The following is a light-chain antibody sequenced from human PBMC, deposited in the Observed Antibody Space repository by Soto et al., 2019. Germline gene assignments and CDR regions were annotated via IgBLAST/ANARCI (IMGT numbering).Light chain of an antibody. J-gene: IGLJ3*02. Sequence: QSALTQPASVSGSPGQSITISCTGTSSVVGGYNYVSWFQQHPGKAPKLKIYEVSNRPSGVSNRFSGSKSGNTASLTISELQAEDEADYYCTSFTTISTWVFGGGTQLTVL. V-gene: IGLV2-14*01. CDR3: TSFTTISTWV. CDR2: EVS. CDR1: SSVVGGYNY.